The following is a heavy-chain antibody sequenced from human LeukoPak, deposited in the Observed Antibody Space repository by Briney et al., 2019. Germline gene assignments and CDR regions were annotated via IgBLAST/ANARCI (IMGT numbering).Heavy chain of an antibody. Sequence: GGSLRLSCAASGFTFSDYYMSWIRQAPGKGLEWVSYISSSGSTIYYADSVKGRFTISRDNAKNSLYLQMNSLRAEDTAVYYCAAAYGSGKRLYYSYMDVWGKGTTVTISS. CDR2: ISSSGSTI. V-gene: IGHV3-11*04. CDR3: AAAYGSGKRLYYSYMDV. D-gene: IGHD3-10*01. CDR1: GFTFSDYY. J-gene: IGHJ6*03.